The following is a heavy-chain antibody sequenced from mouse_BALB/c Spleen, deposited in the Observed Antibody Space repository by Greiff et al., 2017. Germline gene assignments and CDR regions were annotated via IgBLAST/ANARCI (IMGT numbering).Heavy chain of an antibody. CDR1: GFTFSSYA. J-gene: IGHJ2*01. CDR2: ISSGGST. Sequence: EVKLMESGGGLVKPGGSLKLSCAASGFTFSSYAMSWVRQTPEKRLEWVASISSGGSTYYPDSVKGRFTISRDNARNILYLQMSSLRSEDTAMYYCARRSLYYFDYWGQGTTLTVSS. V-gene: IGHV5-6-5*01. CDR3: ARRSLYYFDY.